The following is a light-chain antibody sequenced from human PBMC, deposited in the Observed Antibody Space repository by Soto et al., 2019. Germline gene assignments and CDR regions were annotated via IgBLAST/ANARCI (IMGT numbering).Light chain of an antibody. Sequence: AIQLTQSPPSLSASVGDRVTITCRASQGISSALAWYQQKPGKAPKVLIYDASSMESGVPSRFSGSGSGTDFTLTISSLQPEDFATYYCQQFNSEPFTFGPGTKVDI. CDR2: DAS. CDR3: QQFNSEPFT. CDR1: QGISSA. J-gene: IGKJ3*01. V-gene: IGKV1-13*02.